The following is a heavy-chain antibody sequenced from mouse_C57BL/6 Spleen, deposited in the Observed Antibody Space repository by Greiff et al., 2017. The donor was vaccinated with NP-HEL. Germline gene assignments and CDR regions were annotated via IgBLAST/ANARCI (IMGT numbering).Heavy chain of an antibody. CDR2: IWWDDDT. V-gene: IGHV8-8*01. D-gene: IGHD1-1*01. CDR1: GFSLSTFGMG. Sequence: QVQLKESGPGILQPSQTLSLPCSFSGFSLSTFGMGVGWIRQPSGKGLEWLAHIWWDDDTYYNPALKSRLPISKDTSKNQVFLKIANVDTSDTATYYCARINSSYYYGSSYVYFDYWGQGTTLTVSS. CDR3: ARINSSYYYGSSYVYFDY. J-gene: IGHJ2*01.